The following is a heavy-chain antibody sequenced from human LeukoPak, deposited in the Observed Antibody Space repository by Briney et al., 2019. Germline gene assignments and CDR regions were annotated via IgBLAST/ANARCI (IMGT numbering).Heavy chain of an antibody. CDR2: ISGSGGST. CDR1: GFTFSSYA. J-gene: IGHJ4*02. D-gene: IGHD6-19*01. Sequence: GESLRLSCAASGFTFSSYAMSWVRQAPGKGLEWVSAISGSGGSTYYADSVKGRFTISRDNSRNTLYLQMNSLRAEDTAVYYCAKVSSGWTFDYWGQGTLVTVSS. V-gene: IGHV3-23*01. CDR3: AKVSSGWTFDY.